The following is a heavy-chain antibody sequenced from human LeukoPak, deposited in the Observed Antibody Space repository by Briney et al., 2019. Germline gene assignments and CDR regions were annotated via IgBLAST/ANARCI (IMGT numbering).Heavy chain of an antibody. Sequence: ASVKVSCKASGYTFINNDINWVRQAPGQGLEWMAWIDPKNGNRGYAQSFQGRVTMTTDTSISTAYMELSSLRSEDTAVYYCARSHTRKGFCGGGRCYPAVWWFDPWGQGTLVTVS. J-gene: IGHJ5*02. D-gene: IGHD2-15*01. V-gene: IGHV1-8*01. CDR2: IDPKNGNR. CDR1: GYTFINND. CDR3: ARSHTRKGFCGGGRCYPAVWWFDP.